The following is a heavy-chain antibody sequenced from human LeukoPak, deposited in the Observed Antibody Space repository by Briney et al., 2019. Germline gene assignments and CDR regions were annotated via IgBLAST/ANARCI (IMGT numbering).Heavy chain of an antibody. V-gene: IGHV3-23*01. J-gene: IGHJ4*02. CDR1: GFTFSSYA. CDR3: AKSITMIVVAFDY. CDR2: ISGSGGST. D-gene: IGHD3-22*01. Sequence: GGSLRLSCAASGFTFSSYAMSWVRQAPGNGLEWVSAISGSGGSTYYADSVKGRFTISRDNSKNTLYLQMNSLRAEDTAVYYCAKSITMIVVAFDYWGQGTLVTVSS.